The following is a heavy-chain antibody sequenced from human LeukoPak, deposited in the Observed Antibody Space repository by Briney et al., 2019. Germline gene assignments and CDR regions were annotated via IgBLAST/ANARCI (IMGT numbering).Heavy chain of an antibody. CDR2: IYHSGST. V-gene: IGHV4-39*01. CDR1: GGYISRSLYY. CDR3: ARHEVAMADTAY. J-gene: IGHJ4*02. Sequence: PSETLSLTCTVSGGYISRSLYYWGWIRQPPGKGLEWIGSIYHSGSTYYNPFLKSRVTIAVDTSKNQFSLKLSSVTAADTAVYYCARHEVAMADTAYWGQGILVTVSS. D-gene: IGHD6-19*01.